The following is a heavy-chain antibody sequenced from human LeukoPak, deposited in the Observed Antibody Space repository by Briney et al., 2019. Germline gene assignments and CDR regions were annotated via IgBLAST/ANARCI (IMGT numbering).Heavy chain of an antibody. J-gene: IGHJ2*01. Sequence: GGSLRLSCAASGFTFSSYWMSWVRQAPGKGLEWVANIKQDGSEKYYVDSVKGRFTISRDNAKNSLYLQMNSLRAEDTAVYYCARVEGCCSSTSCRPNYFDLWGRGTLVTVSS. CDR1: GFTFSSYW. D-gene: IGHD2-2*01. CDR2: IKQDGSEK. V-gene: IGHV3-7*01. CDR3: ARVEGCCSSTSCRPNYFDL.